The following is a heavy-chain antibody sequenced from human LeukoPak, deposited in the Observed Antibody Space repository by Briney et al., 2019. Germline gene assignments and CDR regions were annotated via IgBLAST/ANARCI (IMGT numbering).Heavy chain of an antibody. D-gene: IGHD3-22*01. Sequence: SSETLSLTCTVSGGSISSYYWSWIRQPPGKGLEWIGYIYYSGSTNYNPSLKSRVTISVDTSKNQFSLKLSSVTAADTAVYYCARAKNHYDSSGYYTVAFDIWGQGTMVTVSS. CDR1: GGSISSYY. V-gene: IGHV4-59*01. CDR3: ARAKNHYDSSGYYTVAFDI. J-gene: IGHJ3*02. CDR2: IYYSGST.